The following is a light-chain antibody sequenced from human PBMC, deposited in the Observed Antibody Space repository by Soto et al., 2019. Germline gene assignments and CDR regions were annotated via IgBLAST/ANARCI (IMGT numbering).Light chain of an antibody. CDR2: DAS. CDR3: QQSYSTSAS. CDR1: QSISSW. J-gene: IGKJ5*01. Sequence: DIHISHSPSTLSSSVLYIVSITCRASQSISSWLAWYQQKPGKAPKLLIYDASSLESGVPSRFSGSGSGTVFTLTISSLQPEDFATYYCQQSYSTSASFGQGTRLEIK. V-gene: IGKV1-39*01.